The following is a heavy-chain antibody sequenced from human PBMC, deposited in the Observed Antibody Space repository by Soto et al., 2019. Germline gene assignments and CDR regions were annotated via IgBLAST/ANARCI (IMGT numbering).Heavy chain of an antibody. V-gene: IGHV1-69*01. D-gene: IGHD3-3*01. CDR3: ARDLVQITIFGVVPPGGGMDV. J-gene: IGHJ6*02. CDR1: GGTFSSYA. Sequence: QVQLVQSGAEVKKPGSSVKVSCKASGGTFSSYAISWVRQAPGQGLEWMGGIITSFGTANYAQKFQGRVTITADESTSTAYMELSSLRSEDTAVYYCARDLVQITIFGVVPPGGGMDVWGQGTTVTVSS. CDR2: IITSFGTA.